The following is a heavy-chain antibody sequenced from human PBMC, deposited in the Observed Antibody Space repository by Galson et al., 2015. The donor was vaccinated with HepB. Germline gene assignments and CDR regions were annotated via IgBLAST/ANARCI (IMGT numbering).Heavy chain of an antibody. CDR3: ARDFPTIIGVATYYYGMDV. V-gene: IGHV3-48*02. CDR2: ISSSSSTI. J-gene: IGHJ6*02. Sequence: SLRLSCAASGFTFSSYSMNWVRQAPGKGLEWVSYISSSSSTIYYADSVKGRFTISRDNAKNSLYLQMNSLRDEDTAVYYCARDFPTIIGVATYYYGMDVWGQGTTVTVSS. D-gene: IGHD3-3*01. CDR1: GFTFSSYS.